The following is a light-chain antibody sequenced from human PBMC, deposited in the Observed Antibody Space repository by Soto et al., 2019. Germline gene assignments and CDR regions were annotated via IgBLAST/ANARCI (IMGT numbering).Light chain of an antibody. CDR2: KVF. J-gene: IGKJ1*01. CDR3: MQATDFPRT. V-gene: IGKV2-24*01. Sequence: EIVLTQTPLSSPVTLGQSASISCRSSQSLAHNNGNTYLSWFHQRPGQPPRLLIYKVFKRVSGVPDRFTGSGAGTDFTLKISRVEAEDVGIYYCMQATDFPRTFGQGTKVEIK. CDR1: QSLAHNNGNTY.